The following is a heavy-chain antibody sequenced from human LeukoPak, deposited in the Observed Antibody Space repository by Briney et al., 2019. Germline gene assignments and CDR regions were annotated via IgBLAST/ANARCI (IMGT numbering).Heavy chain of an antibody. CDR1: GFTFSSYW. CDR3: AREVSGSSYFDY. V-gene: IGHV3-74*01. CDR2: INNDGSST. D-gene: IGHD1-26*01. J-gene: IGHJ4*02. Sequence: GGFLRLSCAASGFTFSSYWMHWVRQAPGKGLVWVSRINNDGSSTSYADSVKGRFTISRDNAKNTLYLQMNSLRAEDTAVYYCAREVSGSSYFDYWGQGTLVTVSS.